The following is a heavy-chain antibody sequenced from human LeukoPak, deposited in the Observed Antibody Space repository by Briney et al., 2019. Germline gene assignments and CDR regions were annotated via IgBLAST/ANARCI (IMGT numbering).Heavy chain of an antibody. D-gene: IGHD6-19*01. CDR3: ASGVGSGWYGY. V-gene: IGHV4-59*01. J-gene: IGHJ4*02. CDR1: GGSISSYY. Sequence: PSETLSLTCTVSGGSISSYYWSWIRQPPGKGLEWIGYIYYSGSTNYNPSLKSRVTISVDTSKNQFSLKLSSVTAADTAVYYCASGVGSGWYGYWGQGTLVTVSS. CDR2: IYYSGST.